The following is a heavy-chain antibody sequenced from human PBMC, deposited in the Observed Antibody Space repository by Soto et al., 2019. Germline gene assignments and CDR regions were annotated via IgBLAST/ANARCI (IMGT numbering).Heavy chain of an antibody. V-gene: IGHV4-31*03. J-gene: IGHJ6*02. CDR3: ASSGDYYDSSGLFYGMDG. CDR2: SYYSGST. CDR1: GGSISSGGYC. D-gene: IGHD3-22*01. Sequence: PSETLSLTCTVSGGSISSGGYCWSWIRQQPGKGLEWIGYSYYSGSTYYNPSLKSRVTISVDTSKNQFSLKLSSVTAAGTAVYYCASSGDYYDSSGLFYGMDGWGQGTTVTVSS.